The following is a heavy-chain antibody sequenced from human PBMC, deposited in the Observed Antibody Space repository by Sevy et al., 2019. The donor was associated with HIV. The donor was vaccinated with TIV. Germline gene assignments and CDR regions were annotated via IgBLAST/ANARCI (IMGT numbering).Heavy chain of an antibody. D-gene: IGHD3-10*01. CDR3: AREGIGRGWFDP. V-gene: IGHV3-48*03. CDR1: GFTFSSYE. CDR2: ISSSGTTI. J-gene: IGHJ5*02. Sequence: GGSLRLSCAASGFTFSSYEMNWVRRAPGKGLEWVSYISSSGTTIYYADSVKGRFTISRDNAKNSLYLQMNSLRAEDTAVYYCAREGIGRGWFDPWGQGTLVTVSS.